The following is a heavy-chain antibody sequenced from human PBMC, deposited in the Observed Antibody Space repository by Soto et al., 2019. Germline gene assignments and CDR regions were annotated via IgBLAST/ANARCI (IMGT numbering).Heavy chain of an antibody. Sequence: SVKVSCKASGGTFDIFSISWVRQAPGQGLEWMGGIIPIFGGAEYSQKFQGRVTITADESTSTAYMELSSLRSDDTAVYYCAKENRDDDSGWYSSTDWFDPWGQGTLVTVSS. V-gene: IGHV1-69*13. CDR2: IIPIFGGA. CDR1: GGTFDIFS. CDR3: AKENRDDDSGWYSSTDWFDP. D-gene: IGHD6-19*01. J-gene: IGHJ5*02.